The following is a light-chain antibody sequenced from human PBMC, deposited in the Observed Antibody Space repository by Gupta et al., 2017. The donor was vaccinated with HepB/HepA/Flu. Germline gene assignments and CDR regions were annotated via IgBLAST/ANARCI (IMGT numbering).Light chain of an antibody. J-gene: IGLJ3*02. V-gene: IGLV1-44*01. CDR1: RSSIGSNT. Sequence: QSVLTQPPSASGTPGQRVTTSCSGSRSSIGSNTVNWYQQLAGTAPKLLIYSNDQRPSGVPNRFSGFKSGTSASLAISGLQSEDEADYYCATWDDSLSGPVFGGGTKVTVL. CDR3: ATWDDSLSGPV. CDR2: SND.